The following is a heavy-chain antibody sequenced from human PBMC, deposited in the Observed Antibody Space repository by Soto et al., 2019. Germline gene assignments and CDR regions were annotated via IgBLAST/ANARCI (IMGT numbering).Heavy chain of an antibody. Sequence: ASVQVSCKASGYTFTSYYMHWVRQAPGQGLEWIGIINPSGGSTSYAQKFQGRVTMTRDTSTSTVYMELSSLRSEDTAVYYCARDQREEYSGYGTDAFDIWGQGTMVTVSS. CDR1: GYTFTSYY. J-gene: IGHJ3*02. D-gene: IGHD5-12*01. CDR2: INPSGGST. CDR3: ARDQREEYSGYGTDAFDI. V-gene: IGHV1-46*03.